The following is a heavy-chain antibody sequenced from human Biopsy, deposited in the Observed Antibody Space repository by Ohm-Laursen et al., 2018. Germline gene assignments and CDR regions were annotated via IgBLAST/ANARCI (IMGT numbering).Heavy chain of an antibody. V-gene: IGHV1-69*06. Sequence: KVSCKASGSTFNDYFIHWVRQSPGQGLEWLGGNIPILGTGNYAQKFQDRVTVAADTSTSTATMELRSLRSDDTAVYYCATKLTGYFHHWGQGTLVIVSS. D-gene: IGHD3-9*01. CDR3: ATKLTGYFHH. CDR1: GSTFNDYF. J-gene: IGHJ1*01. CDR2: NIPILGTG.